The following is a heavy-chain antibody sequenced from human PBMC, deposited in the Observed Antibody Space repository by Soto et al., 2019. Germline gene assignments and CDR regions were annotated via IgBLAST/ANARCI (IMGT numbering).Heavy chain of an antibody. V-gene: IGHV1-69*13. CDR1: GGTFSSYA. J-gene: IGHJ4*02. Sequence: GASVKVSCKASGGTFSSYAISWVRQAPGQGLEWMGGIIPIFGTANYAQKFQGRVTITADESTSTAYMELSSLRSEDTAVYYCARDLGYYYDSSGYHTDIDYWGQGTLVTVSS. CDR2: IIPIFGTA. D-gene: IGHD3-22*01. CDR3: ARDLGYYYDSSGYHTDIDY.